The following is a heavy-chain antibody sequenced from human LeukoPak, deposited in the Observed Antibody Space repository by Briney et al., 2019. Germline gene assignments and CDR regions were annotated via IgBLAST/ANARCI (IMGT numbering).Heavy chain of an antibody. V-gene: IGHV3-7*04. CDR2: IHPEGNEK. CDR3: ARGDAFSGDH. CDR1: GFSFTNFW. J-gene: IGHJ4*02. Sequence: GGSLRLSCAVSGFSFTNFWMSWVRQAPGRGLEWVANIHPEGNEKYHVESVKGRFTISRDNTKNLLFLQMNGLRVEDTAVHYCARGDAFSGDHWGQGTLVTVSS.